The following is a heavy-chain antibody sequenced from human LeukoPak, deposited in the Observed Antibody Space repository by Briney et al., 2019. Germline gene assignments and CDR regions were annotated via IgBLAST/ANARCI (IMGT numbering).Heavy chain of an antibody. Sequence: PSEALSLTCTVSGGSISSYYWSWIRQPPGKALEWIGYIYYRGSPNYNPSLKSRVTISIDTSKNQFSLRLSSVTAADTAVYYCARDGGDEILDYWGQGTLVTVSS. CDR1: GGSISSYY. V-gene: IGHV4-59*01. D-gene: IGHD4-17*01. J-gene: IGHJ4*02. CDR3: ARDGGDEILDY. CDR2: IYYRGSP.